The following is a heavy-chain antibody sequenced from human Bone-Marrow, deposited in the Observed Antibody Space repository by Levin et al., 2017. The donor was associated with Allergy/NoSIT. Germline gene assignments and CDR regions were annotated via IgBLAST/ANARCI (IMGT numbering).Heavy chain of an antibody. Sequence: TGGSLRLSCAASGFTFRTHGMHWVRQAPGKGLEWVAIISYDGNNRLYADSVKGRFTISRDNAKNTLFLQMNRLRAEDTAVYYCAKDAFYYFDHWGQGALVTVSS. D-gene: IGHD3-3*02. CDR3: AKDAFYYFDH. J-gene: IGHJ4*02. V-gene: IGHV3-30*18. CDR2: ISYDGNNR. CDR1: GFTFRTHG.